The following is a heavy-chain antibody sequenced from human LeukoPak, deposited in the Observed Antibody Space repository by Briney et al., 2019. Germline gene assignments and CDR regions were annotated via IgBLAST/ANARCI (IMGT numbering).Heavy chain of an antibody. CDR3: ARVAGSFDY. D-gene: IGHD6-19*01. Sequence: GASVKVSCKASGYTFTSYDINWVRQATGQGLEWMGWTNPNSGYTGYAQKFQGRVTITRNTAISTAYMELSSLRSEDTAVYYCARVAGSFDYWGQGTLVTVSS. J-gene: IGHJ4*02. CDR1: GYTFTSYD. V-gene: IGHV1-8*03. CDR2: TNPNSGYT.